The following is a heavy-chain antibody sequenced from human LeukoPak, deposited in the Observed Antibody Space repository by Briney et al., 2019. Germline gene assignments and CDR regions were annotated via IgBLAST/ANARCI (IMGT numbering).Heavy chain of an antibody. Sequence: GGSLRLSCAASGFTFSSYSMNWVRQAPGKGREGVSYISSSSSTIYYADPVQGRFTISRDNAKNSLYLQMNSLRAEDTAVYYCARAGYSSSFDYWGQGTLVTVSS. D-gene: IGHD6-13*01. V-gene: IGHV3-48*01. CDR3: ARAGYSSSFDY. J-gene: IGHJ4*02. CDR1: GFTFSSYS. CDR2: ISSSSSTI.